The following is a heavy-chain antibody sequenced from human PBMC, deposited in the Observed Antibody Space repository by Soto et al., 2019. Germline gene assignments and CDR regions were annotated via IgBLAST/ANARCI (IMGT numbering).Heavy chain of an antibody. Sequence: SGSGGSTYYADSVKGRFTISRDNSKNTLYLQMNSLRAEDTAVYYCAKEVAVAGTVYYYYGMDVWGQGTTVTVSS. CDR3: AKEVAVAGTVYYYYGMDV. V-gene: IGHV3-23*01. CDR2: SGSGGST. D-gene: IGHD6-19*01. J-gene: IGHJ6*02.